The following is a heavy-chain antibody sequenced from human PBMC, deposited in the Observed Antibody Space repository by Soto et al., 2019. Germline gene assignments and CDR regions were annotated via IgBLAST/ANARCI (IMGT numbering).Heavy chain of an antibody. CDR1: GGSIDSGAFS. J-gene: IGHJ4*02. CDR2: VTHSGTA. D-gene: IGHD6-19*01. Sequence: SETLSLTCAVSGGSIDSGAFSLSWIRQPPGKGLEWIGYVTHSGTAYSIPSLNGRLTRSVDSSQTQFSLKLTSVTAADSAFYYCARIHWAQSSLDYWGRGILVTVSS. CDR3: ARIHWAQSSLDY. V-gene: IGHV4-30-2*01.